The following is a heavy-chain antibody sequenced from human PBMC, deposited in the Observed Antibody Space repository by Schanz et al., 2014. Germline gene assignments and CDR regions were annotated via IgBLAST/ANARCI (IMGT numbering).Heavy chain of an antibody. Sequence: QVHLVQSGAEVKKPGASVKVSCKASGYTFTSYGISWVRQAPGQGLEWMGWISPYNGNTNYAQKLQGRVTMTADTSTSTAYMDLRSLRSEDTAVYYCASSGAGYSSSWDFDYWGQGTLVTVSS. CDR1: GYTFTSYG. J-gene: IGHJ4*02. D-gene: IGHD6-13*01. CDR3: ASSGAGYSSSWDFDY. CDR2: ISPYNGNT. V-gene: IGHV1-18*01.